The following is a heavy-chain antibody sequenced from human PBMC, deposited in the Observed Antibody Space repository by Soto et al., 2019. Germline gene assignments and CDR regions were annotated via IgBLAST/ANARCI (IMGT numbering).Heavy chain of an antibody. V-gene: IGHV4-39*01. CDR3: ARLPGVGWELLTGYYGMDV. CDR1: GGSISSSSYY. Sequence: QLQLQESGPGLVKPSETLSLTCTVSGGSISSSSYYWGWIRQPPGKGLEWIGSIYYSGSTYYNPSLKSRVTISVDTSKNQFSLKLSSVTAADTAVYYCARLPGVGWELLTGYYGMDVWGQGTTVTVSS. D-gene: IGHD1-26*01. CDR2: IYYSGST. J-gene: IGHJ6*02.